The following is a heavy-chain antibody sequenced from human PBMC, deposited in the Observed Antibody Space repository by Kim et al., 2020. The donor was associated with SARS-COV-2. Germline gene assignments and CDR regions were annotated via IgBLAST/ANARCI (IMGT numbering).Heavy chain of an antibody. V-gene: IGHV3-9*01. J-gene: IGHJ4*02. D-gene: IGHD2-15*01. Sequence: GTFTISRDNAKNSLYLQMNSLRAEDTALYYCAKLEGYCSGGSGSPPSAFDHWGQGTLVTVSS. CDR3: AKLEGYCSGGSGSPPSAFDH.